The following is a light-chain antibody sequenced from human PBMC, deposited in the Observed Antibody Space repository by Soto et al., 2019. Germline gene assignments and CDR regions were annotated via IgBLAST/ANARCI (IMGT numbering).Light chain of an antibody. Sequence: SYELTQPPSVSVAPGKTARITCGGNNIGSKSVHWYQHKPGQAPVLVIYYDSDRPSGIPERFSGSNSGNTATLTISRVEAGDEADYYCQVWDSSQEVFGGATNLTVL. CDR2: YDS. CDR1: NIGSKS. CDR3: QVWDSSQEV. V-gene: IGLV3-21*04. J-gene: IGLJ2*01.